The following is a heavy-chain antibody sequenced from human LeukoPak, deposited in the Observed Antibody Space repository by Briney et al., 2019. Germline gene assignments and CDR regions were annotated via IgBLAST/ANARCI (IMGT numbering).Heavy chain of an antibody. CDR2: ISGSGGST. CDR3: ARPRGSGIYQHFDY. CDR1: GFTFSSYA. D-gene: IGHD3-10*01. J-gene: IGHJ4*02. V-gene: IGHV3-23*01. Sequence: PGGSLKLSCAASGFTFSSYAMSWVRQAPGKGLEWVSAISGSGGSTYYADSVKGRFTISRDNSKNTLYLQMNSLRAEDTAVYYCARPRGSGIYQHFDYWGQGTLVTVSS.